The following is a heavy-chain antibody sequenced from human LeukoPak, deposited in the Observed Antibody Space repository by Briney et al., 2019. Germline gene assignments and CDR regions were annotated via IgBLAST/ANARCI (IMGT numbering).Heavy chain of an antibody. Sequence: GGSLRLSCAASGFTFSVYSMNWVRQAPGKGLEWVSYISSSGSTIYYADSVKGRFTISRDNAKNSLYLQMNSLRAEDTAVYYCAELGITMIGGVWGKGTTVIISS. CDR1: GFTFSVYS. CDR2: ISSSGSTI. J-gene: IGHJ6*04. CDR3: AELGITMIGGV. V-gene: IGHV3-48*04. D-gene: IGHD3-10*02.